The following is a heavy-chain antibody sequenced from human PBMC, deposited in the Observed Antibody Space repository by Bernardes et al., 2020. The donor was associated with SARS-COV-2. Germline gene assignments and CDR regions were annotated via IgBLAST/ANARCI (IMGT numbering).Heavy chain of an antibody. CDR2: ISGNDGAT. Sequence: GGSLRLSCAASGFTFRSYAMTWVRQAPGKGLDWVAGISGNDGATYYADSVKGRFTISRDNSKNTLYLQMHSLRAEDTALYYCALTRRMSYWGRGTLVTVSS. CDR1: GFTFRSYA. J-gene: IGHJ4*01. D-gene: IGHD2-15*01. V-gene: IGHV3-23*01. CDR3: ALTRRMSY.